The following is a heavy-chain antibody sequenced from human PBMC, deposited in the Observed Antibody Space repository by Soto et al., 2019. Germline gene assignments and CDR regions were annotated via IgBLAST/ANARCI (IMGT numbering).Heavy chain of an antibody. CDR1: GGSISSGDYY. CDR2: IYYSGST. J-gene: IGHJ5*02. CDR3: ASYGDYGWFDP. Sequence: QVQLQESGPGLVKPSQTLSLTCTVSGGSISSGDYYWCWIRQPPGKGLEWIGYIYYSGSTYYNPCLQSRFTTSVDTSKTQFSLKLSSVTAADTAVYYCASYGDYGWFDPWGQGTLVTVSS. D-gene: IGHD4-17*01. V-gene: IGHV4-30-4*01.